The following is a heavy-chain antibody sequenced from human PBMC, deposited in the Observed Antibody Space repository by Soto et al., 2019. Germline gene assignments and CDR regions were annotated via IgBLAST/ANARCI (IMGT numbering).Heavy chain of an antibody. CDR2: IYYSGST. J-gene: IGHJ4*02. CDR3: ARRWGKTFDY. V-gene: IGHV4-59*08. Sequence: SETLSLTCTVSGGSISSYYLSWIRQPPGKGLEWIGYIYYSGSTNYNPSLKSRVTISVDTSKNQFSLKLSSVTAADTAVYYCARRWGKTFDYWGQGTLVTVSS. CDR1: GGSISSYY. D-gene: IGHD7-27*01.